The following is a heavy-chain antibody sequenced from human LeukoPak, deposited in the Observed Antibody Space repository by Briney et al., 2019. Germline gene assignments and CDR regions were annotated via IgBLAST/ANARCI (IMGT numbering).Heavy chain of an antibody. CDR1: GFPFSGYW. CDR3: SRSLDY. J-gene: IGHJ4*02. V-gene: IGHV3-7*01. Sequence: PGGSLRLSCAASGFPFSGYWMDWVRQAPGKGMEWVANINQDGSVQYYAASVKGRFTISRDNAKNSLYLQMNSLRAEDTAVYYCSRSLDYLGQGTLATVSS. CDR2: INQDGSVQ.